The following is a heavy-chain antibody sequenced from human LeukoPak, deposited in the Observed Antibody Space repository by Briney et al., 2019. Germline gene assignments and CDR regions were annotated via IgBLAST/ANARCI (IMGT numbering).Heavy chain of an antibody. CDR2: ISGSGGST. CDR3: ATGGFGELLNY. Sequence: GGSLRLSCAASGFTFSTYAMSWVRQAPGKELEWVSAISGSGGSTYYADSVKGRFTISRDNSKNTLYLQMNSLRAEDTAVYYCATGGFGELLNYWGQGTLVTVSS. V-gene: IGHV3-23*01. CDR1: GFTFSTYA. D-gene: IGHD3-10*01. J-gene: IGHJ4*02.